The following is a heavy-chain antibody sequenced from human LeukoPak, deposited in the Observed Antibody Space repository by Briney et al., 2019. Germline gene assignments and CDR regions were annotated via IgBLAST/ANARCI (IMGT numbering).Heavy chain of an antibody. CDR3: TGDLGAFDI. V-gene: IGHV3-66*01. Sequence: PGGSLRLSCAASGFTFSSYAMSWVRQAPGKGLEWVSLIYSDGSTYYADSVKGRFTISRDNSKNTLYLQMNSLRAEDTAVYFCTGDLGAFDIWGQGTMVTVSS. CDR2: IYSDGST. J-gene: IGHJ3*02. CDR1: GFTFSSYA.